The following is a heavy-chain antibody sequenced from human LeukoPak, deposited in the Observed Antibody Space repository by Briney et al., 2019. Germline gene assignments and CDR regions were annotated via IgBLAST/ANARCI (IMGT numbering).Heavy chain of an antibody. J-gene: IGHJ3*02. D-gene: IGHD2-2*01. Sequence: GGSLRLSCVASGFMLSSYWMNWVRQAPGKGLVWVSRINSDGSSTSYADSVKGRFTISRDNAKNTLLLQMNSLRAEDTAVYYCARGPGAFDIWGQGTRVTASS. CDR2: INSDGSST. V-gene: IGHV3-74*01. CDR1: GFMLSSYW. CDR3: ARGPGAFDI.